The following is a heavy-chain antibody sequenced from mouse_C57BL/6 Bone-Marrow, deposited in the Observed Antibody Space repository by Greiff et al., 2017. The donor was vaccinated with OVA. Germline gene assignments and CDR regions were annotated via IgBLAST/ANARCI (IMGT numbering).Heavy chain of an antibody. J-gene: IGHJ1*03. V-gene: IGHV1-19*01. D-gene: IGHD1-2*01. CDR2: INPYNGGT. CDR3: ASGYGGVYFEV. CDR1: GYTFTDYY. Sequence: EVQLQQSGPVLVKPGASVKMSCKASGYTFTDYYMNWVKQSHGKSLEWIGVINPYNGGTSYNQKFKGKATLTVDKSSSTAYMELNSLTSEDSAVYYCASGYGGVYFEVWGTGATVTVSS.